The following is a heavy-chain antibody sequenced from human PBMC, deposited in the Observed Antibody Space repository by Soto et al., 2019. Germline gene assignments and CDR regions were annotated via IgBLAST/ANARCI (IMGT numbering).Heavy chain of an antibody. CDR2: MNEDGGTT. J-gene: IGHJ6*02. V-gene: IGHV3-74*01. CDR3: ASDLSGRADV. Sequence: GFLRLSCAASGFTFSSYWMHWVRQAPGKGLVWVSRMNEDGGTTDYADSVKGRFTISRDNAKNTLYLQMNSLRVEDTAVYYCASDLSGRADVWGQGTTVTVSS. D-gene: IGHD3-10*01. CDR1: GFTFSSYW.